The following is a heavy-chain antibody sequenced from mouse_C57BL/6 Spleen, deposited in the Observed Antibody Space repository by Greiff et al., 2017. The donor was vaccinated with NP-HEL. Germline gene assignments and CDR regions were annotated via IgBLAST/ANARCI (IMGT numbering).Heavy chain of an antibody. CDR3: AGARLRQGGFDY. V-gene: IGHV1-55*01. J-gene: IGHJ2*01. CDR2: IYPGSGST. D-gene: IGHD2-4*01. Sequence: QVQLQQSGAELVKPGASVKMSCKASGYTFTSYWITWVKQRPGQGLEWIGDIYPGSGSTNYNEKFKSKATLTVDTSSSTAYMQLSSLTSEDSAVYYCAGARLRQGGFDYWGQGTTLTVSS. CDR1: GYTFTSYW.